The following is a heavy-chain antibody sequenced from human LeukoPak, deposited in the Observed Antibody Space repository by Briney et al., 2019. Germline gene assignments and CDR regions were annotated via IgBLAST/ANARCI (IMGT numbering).Heavy chain of an antibody. J-gene: IGHJ4*02. D-gene: IGHD2-15*01. Sequence: GSSVKVSCKASGGTFSSYAISWVRQAPGQGLEWMGGIIPIFGTANYAQKFQGRVTITADESTGTAYMELSSLRSEDTAVYYCARAVPHSLTGYLKHFDYWGQGTLVTVSS. CDR2: IIPIFGTA. CDR3: ARAVPHSLTGYLKHFDY. CDR1: GGTFSSYA. V-gene: IGHV1-69*01.